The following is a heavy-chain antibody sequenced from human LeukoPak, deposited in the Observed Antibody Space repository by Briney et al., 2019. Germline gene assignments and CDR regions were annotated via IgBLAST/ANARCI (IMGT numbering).Heavy chain of an antibody. D-gene: IGHD2-2*01. CDR3: AKDPYCSSTSCPRDY. J-gene: IGHJ4*02. CDR2: ISSGSSFK. V-gene: IGHV3-21*01. Sequence: PGGSLRLSCAASGFAFSSYSMNWVRQAPGKGLEWVSSISSGSSFKYYADSVKGRFTISRDNAKNSLYLQMNSLRAEDTAVYYCAKDPYCSSTSCPRDYWGQGTLVTVSS. CDR1: GFAFSSYS.